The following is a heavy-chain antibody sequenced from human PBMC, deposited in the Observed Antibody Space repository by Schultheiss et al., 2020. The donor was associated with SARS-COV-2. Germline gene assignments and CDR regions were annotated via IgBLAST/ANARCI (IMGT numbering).Heavy chain of an antibody. J-gene: IGHJ4*02. CDR3: ARATPYGDYGY. V-gene: IGHV4-4*02. CDR2: IYYSGST. CDR1: GGSISSSNW. Sequence: GSLRLSCTVSGGSISSSNWWSWVRQPPGKGLEWIGYIYYSGSTNYNPSLKSRVTISVDTSKNQFSLKLSSVTAADTAVYYCARATPYGDYGYWGQGTLVTVSS. D-gene: IGHD4-17*01.